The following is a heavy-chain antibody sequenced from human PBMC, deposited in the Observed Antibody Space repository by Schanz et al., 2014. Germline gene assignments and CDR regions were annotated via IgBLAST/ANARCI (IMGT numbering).Heavy chain of an antibody. CDR3: ASSGAGYSSSWDFDY. J-gene: IGHJ4*02. D-gene: IGHD6-13*01. CDR2: INVGTGNT. CDR1: GYTFTSYS. Sequence: QVQLVQSGAEVKKPGASVKVSCKASGYTFTSYSIHWVRQAPGQGLEWMGWINVGTGNTEYSQKFQGRVTITRDTSASTAYMELSSLRSEDTAVYYCASSGAGYSSSWDFDYWGQGTLVTVSS. V-gene: IGHV1-3*01.